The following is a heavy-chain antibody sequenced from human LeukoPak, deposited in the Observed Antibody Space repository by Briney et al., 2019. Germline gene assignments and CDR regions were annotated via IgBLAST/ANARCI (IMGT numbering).Heavy chain of an antibody. D-gene: IGHD2-15*01. CDR3: ARGIAPGRGSPDY. Sequence: PSETLSLTCGVSGGSISNTNWWTWFRQPPGKGLEWIGEVNLQGSTNYNPSLKSRVAISVDKSENHISLKLTSVTAADTAVYYCARGIAPGRGSPDYWGQGTLVTVSS. V-gene: IGHV4-4*02. CDR1: GGSISNTNW. J-gene: IGHJ4*02. CDR2: VNLQGST.